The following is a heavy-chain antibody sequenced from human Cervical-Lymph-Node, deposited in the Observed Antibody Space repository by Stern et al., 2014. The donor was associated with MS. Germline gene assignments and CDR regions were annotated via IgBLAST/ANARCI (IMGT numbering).Heavy chain of an antibody. J-gene: IGHJ4*02. CDR3: ARPGSGRFCSGGSCAIDY. CDR2: ISAYNGDT. Sequence: QVQLVQSGAEVKKPGASVKVSFKASGYTFSNHGISWVRQAPGQGLEWMGWISAYNGDTDYAQKFQGRVTMTADTSTSTAYMDLRTLRSDDTAVYYCARPGSGRFCSGGSCAIDYWGQGTLVTVSS. V-gene: IGHV1-18*01. D-gene: IGHD2-15*01. CDR1: GYTFSNHG.